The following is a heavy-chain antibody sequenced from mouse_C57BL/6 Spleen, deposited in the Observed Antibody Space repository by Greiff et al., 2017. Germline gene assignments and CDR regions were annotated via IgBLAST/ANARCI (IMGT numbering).Heavy chain of an antibody. CDR2: IRNKANNHAT. CDR3: AGYSGYVDYFDY. V-gene: IGHV6-6*01. CDR1: GFTFSDAW. D-gene: IGHD3-2*02. J-gene: IGHJ2*01. Sequence: EVMLVESGGGLVQPGGSMKLSCAASGFTFSDAWMDWVRQSPEKGLEWVAEIRNKANNHATSYAVSVKWRFTICKDDSTGSVYLQMHSLRAADTGFDYCAGYSGYVDYFDYWGQGTTLTVSS.